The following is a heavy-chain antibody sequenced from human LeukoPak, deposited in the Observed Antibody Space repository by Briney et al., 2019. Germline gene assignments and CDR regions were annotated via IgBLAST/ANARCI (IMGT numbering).Heavy chain of an antibody. CDR1: GGSISSSNW. CDR3: ARVGPIQGDAFDI. CDR2: IYHSGST. D-gene: IGHD5-18*01. V-gene: IGHV4-4*02. J-gene: IGHJ3*02. Sequence: ASETLSLTCAVSGGSISSSNWWSWVRQPPGKGLEWIGEIYHSGSTNYNPSLKSRVTISVDKSKNQFSLKLSSVTAADTAVYYCARVGPIQGDAFDIWGQGTMVTVSS.